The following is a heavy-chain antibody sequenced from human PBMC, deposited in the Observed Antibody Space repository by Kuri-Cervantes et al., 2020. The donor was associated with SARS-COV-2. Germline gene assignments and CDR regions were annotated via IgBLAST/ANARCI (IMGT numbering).Heavy chain of an antibody. Sequence: GSLRLSCAVYGGSFSGYYWSWIRQPPGKGPEWIGEINHSGSTNYNPSLKSRVTISVDTSKNQFSLKLSSVTAAGTAVYYCARDAVVPAAMSYYYGMDVWGQGTTVTVSS. J-gene: IGHJ6*02. CDR3: ARDAVVPAAMSYYYGMDV. CDR1: GGSFSGYY. V-gene: IGHV4-34*01. CDR2: INHSGST. D-gene: IGHD2-2*01.